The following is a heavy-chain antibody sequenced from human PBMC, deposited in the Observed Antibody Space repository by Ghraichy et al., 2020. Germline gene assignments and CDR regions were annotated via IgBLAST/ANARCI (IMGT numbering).Heavy chain of an antibody. D-gene: IGHD6-13*01. J-gene: IGHJ5*02. V-gene: IGHV1-69*13. Sequence: SVKVSCKASGGTFSSYAISWVRQAPGQGLEWMGGIIPIFGTANYAQKFQGRVTITADESTSPAYMELSSLRSEDTAVYYCARRLAAASETFWFDPWGQGTLVTVSS. CDR1: GGTFSSYA. CDR2: IIPIFGTA. CDR3: ARRLAAASETFWFDP.